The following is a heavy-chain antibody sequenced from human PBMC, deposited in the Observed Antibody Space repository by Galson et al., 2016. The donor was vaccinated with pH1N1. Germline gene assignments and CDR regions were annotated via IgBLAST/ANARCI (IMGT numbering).Heavy chain of an antibody. Sequence: ETLSLTCAVSGYSIRNGYFWGWIRQPPGQGLEWIGIIYHSGTTYYNPSLESRVTISVDTSKNQFSLKVKSVTAADTTVYYCARHPRYYDSSGYYFDYWGQGTLLIVSS. CDR1: GYSIRNGYF. V-gene: IGHV4-38-2*01. D-gene: IGHD3-22*01. CDR3: ARHPRYYDSSGYYFDY. CDR2: IYHSGTT. J-gene: IGHJ4*02.